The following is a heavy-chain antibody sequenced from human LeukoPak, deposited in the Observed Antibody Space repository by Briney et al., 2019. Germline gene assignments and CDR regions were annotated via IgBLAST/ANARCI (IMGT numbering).Heavy chain of an antibody. CDR3: ARRRSFGLSWTMDV. J-gene: IGHJ6*03. D-gene: IGHD5-18*01. Sequence: PSETLSLTRTVSGGSLSTSSYYWAWIRPPPEKRLRRIGSVHYSGGTSYNPSLNSRVSISVDTSKNRFSLKLTSLTAADTAVYYCARRRSFGLSWTMDVWGKGITVTVSS. CDR2: VHYSGGT. CDR1: GGSLSTSSYY. V-gene: IGHV4-39*01.